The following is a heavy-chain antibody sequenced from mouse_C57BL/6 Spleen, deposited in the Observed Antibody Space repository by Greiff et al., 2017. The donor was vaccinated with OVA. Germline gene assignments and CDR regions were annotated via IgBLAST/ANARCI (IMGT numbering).Heavy chain of an antibody. Sequence: EVNVVESGEGLVKPGGSLKLSCAASGFTFSSYAMSWVRQTPEKRLEWVAYISSGGDYTYYADTVKGRFTISRDNARNTLYLQMSSLKSEDTAMYYCTRDRGYDGFDYWGQGTTLTVSS. D-gene: IGHD2-2*01. CDR2: ISSGGDYT. V-gene: IGHV5-9-1*02. CDR3: TRDRGYDGFDY. CDR1: GFTFSSYA. J-gene: IGHJ2*01.